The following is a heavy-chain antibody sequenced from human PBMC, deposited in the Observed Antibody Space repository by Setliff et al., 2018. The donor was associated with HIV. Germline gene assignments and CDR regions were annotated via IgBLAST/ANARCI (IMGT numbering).Heavy chain of an antibody. CDR1: GYTFTSDY. CDR3: AKDIHGPAINSGRIKNWFDP. V-gene: IGHV1-46*01. Sequence: ASVKVSCKASGYTFTSDYIHWVRQAPGQGLEWMGIINPAGDTTSYAQKFQGRLTMTRDTSTNTVYMELSSLRSDDTAVYYCAKDIHGPAINSGRIKNWFDPWGEGTLVNVSS. CDR2: INPAGDTT. D-gene: IGHD6-19*01. J-gene: IGHJ5*02.